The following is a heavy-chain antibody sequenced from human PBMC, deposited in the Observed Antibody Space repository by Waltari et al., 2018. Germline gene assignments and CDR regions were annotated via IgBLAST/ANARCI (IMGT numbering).Heavy chain of an antibody. CDR1: GFTFSRYW. CDR2: INSEGGYT. D-gene: IGHD6-13*01. J-gene: IGHJ6*02. V-gene: IGHV3-74*01. Sequence: EEQLVESGGGLIQPGESLRVSCAVSGFTFSRYWMNWVRQAPGKGLVWVARINSEGGYTSYADSVKGRFTISRDNAKNTVYLQMKSLRAEDTAVYYCARVARKTYSSPVPGRDYYYGMDVWGLGTTVTVSS. CDR3: ARVARKTYSSPVPGRDYYYGMDV.